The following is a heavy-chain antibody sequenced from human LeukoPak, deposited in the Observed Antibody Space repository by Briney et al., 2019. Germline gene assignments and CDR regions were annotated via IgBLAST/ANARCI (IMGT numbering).Heavy chain of an antibody. Sequence: PGGSLRLSCAASGFTFSSYAMSWVRQAPGKGLELVSAISGSGGSTYYADSVKGRFTISRDNSKNTLYLQMNSLRAEDTAVYYCAKAGDNYYDSSGYYYPDYWGQGTLVTASS. CDR2: ISGSGGST. V-gene: IGHV3-23*01. D-gene: IGHD3-22*01. CDR1: GFTFSSYA. CDR3: AKAGDNYYDSSGYYYPDY. J-gene: IGHJ4*02.